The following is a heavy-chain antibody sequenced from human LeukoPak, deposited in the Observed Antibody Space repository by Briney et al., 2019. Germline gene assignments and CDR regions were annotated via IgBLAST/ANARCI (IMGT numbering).Heavy chain of an antibody. CDR3: ARVYSTIFGVVRNWFDP. D-gene: IGHD3-3*01. CDR2: ISSSSYI. CDR1: GFTFSSYS. V-gene: IGHV3-21*01. J-gene: IGHJ5*02. Sequence: PGGSLRLSCAASGFTFSSYSMSWVRQAPGKGLEWVSSISSSSYIYYADSVKGRFTISRDNAKNSLYLQMNSLRAEDTAVYYCARVYSTIFGVVRNWFDPWGQGTLVTVSS.